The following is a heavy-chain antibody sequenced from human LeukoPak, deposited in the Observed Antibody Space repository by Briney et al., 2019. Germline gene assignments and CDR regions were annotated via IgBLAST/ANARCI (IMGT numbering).Heavy chain of an antibody. Sequence: GGSLRLSCAASGFTFSGSAMHWVRQASGKGLEWVGRIRSKANSYATAYAASVKGRFTISRDDSKNTAYLQMNSLKTEDTAVYYCTRWVGVPAATSVRYYCYGMDVWGQGTTVTVSS. CDR3: TRWVGVPAATSVRYYCYGMDV. CDR2: IRSKANSYAT. J-gene: IGHJ6*02. V-gene: IGHV3-73*01. CDR1: GFTFSGSA. D-gene: IGHD2-2*01.